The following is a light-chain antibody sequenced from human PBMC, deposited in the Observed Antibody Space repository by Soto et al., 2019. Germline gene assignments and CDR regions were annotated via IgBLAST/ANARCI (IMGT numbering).Light chain of an antibody. CDR2: SNN. CDR1: SSNIGSYT. V-gene: IGLV1-44*01. J-gene: IGLJ2*01. Sequence: QSVLTQPPSASGTPGQRVTISCSGSSSNIGSYTVNWYQHVPGTAPKLLIYSNNQRPSGVPDRFSGSRSGTSVSLAISGLQSEDEADYYCAAWDDSLNGVLFGGGTKVTVL. CDR3: AAWDDSLNGVL.